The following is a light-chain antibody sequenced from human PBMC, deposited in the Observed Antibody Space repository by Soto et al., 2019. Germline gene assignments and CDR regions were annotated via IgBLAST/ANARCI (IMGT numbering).Light chain of an antibody. CDR3: QQSYSTPPGT. V-gene: IGKV1-39*01. Sequence: DIQMTQSPSSLSASVGDRVTITCRASQSISNYLNWCQQKPGKAPNLLIYDASSLQSGVPSRFSGSGSGTDFTLTISSLQPEDFATYYCQQSYSTPPGTFGQGTKVDIK. J-gene: IGKJ2*01. CDR1: QSISNY. CDR2: DAS.